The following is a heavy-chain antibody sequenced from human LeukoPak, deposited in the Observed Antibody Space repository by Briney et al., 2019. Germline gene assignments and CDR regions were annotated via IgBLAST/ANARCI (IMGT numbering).Heavy chain of an antibody. V-gene: IGHV3-21*01. CDR1: GFTFSSYS. D-gene: IGHD3-10*01. J-gene: IGHJ4*02. Sequence: GGSLRLSCAASGFTFSSYSMNWVRQAPGKGLEWVSSISSSSSYIYYADSVKGRFTISRDNAKNSLYLQMNSLRAEDTSVYYCARLSYYGSGSYYLGVDYWGQGTLVTVSS. CDR3: ARLSYYGSGSYYLGVDY. CDR2: ISSSSSYI.